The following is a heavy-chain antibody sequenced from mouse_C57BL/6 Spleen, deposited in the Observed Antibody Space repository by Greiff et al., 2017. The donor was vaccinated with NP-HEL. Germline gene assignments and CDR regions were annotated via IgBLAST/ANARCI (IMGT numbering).Heavy chain of an antibody. CDR3: ARIYDYDEAY. V-gene: IGHV5-17*01. CDR2: ISSGSSTI. CDR1: GFTFSDYG. Sequence: EVQLVESGGGLVKPGGSLKFSCAASGFTFSDYGMHWVRQAPEKGLEWVAYISSGSSTINYAHTVKGRFTISRDNAKNTLFLQMTSLRSEDTAMYYCARIYDYDEAYWGQGTLVTVSA. J-gene: IGHJ3*01. D-gene: IGHD2-4*01.